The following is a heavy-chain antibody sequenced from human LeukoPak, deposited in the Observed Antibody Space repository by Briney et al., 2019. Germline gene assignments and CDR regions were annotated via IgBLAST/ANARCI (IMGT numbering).Heavy chain of an antibody. CDR2: ISSSGAST. Sequence: GGSLRLSCAASGFIFRKYVMSWVRQAPGKGLEWVSAISSSGASTYYADSVKGRFTISRDNSKNTLYQQMNSLRTEDTAVYYCARDYYESSGYPPEPYDNWGQGTLVTVSS. CDR1: GFIFRKYV. D-gene: IGHD3-22*01. J-gene: IGHJ4*02. CDR3: ARDYYESSGYPPEPYDN. V-gene: IGHV3-23*01.